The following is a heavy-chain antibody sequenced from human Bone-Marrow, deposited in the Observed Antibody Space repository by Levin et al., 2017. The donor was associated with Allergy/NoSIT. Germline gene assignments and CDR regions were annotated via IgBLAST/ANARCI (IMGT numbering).Heavy chain of an antibody. Sequence: GGSLRLSCAASGFTFSTYWMHWVRQAPGEGLVWVSRINTDGSITTYADSVKGRFTISRDNAKNTLYLQMNSLRAEDTAVYYCARDYGDDEGDPDYWGQGTLVTVSS. CDR1: GFTFSTYW. CDR2: INTDGSIT. J-gene: IGHJ4*02. V-gene: IGHV3-74*01. CDR3: ARDYGDDEGDPDY. D-gene: IGHD4-17*01.